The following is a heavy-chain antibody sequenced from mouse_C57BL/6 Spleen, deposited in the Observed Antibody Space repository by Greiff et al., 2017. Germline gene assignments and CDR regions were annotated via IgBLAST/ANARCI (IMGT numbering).Heavy chain of an antibody. D-gene: IGHD1-1*01. CDR3: ARSDYGSSWVY. V-gene: IGHV1-55*01. CDR2: IYPGSGST. CDR1: GYTFTSYW. J-gene: IGHJ2*01. Sequence: VQLKESGAELVKPGASVKMSCKASGYTFTSYWITWVKQRPGQGLEWIGDIYPGSGSTNYNEKFKSKATLTVDTSSSTAYMQLSSLTSEDSAVYYCARSDYGSSWVYWGQGTTLTVSS.